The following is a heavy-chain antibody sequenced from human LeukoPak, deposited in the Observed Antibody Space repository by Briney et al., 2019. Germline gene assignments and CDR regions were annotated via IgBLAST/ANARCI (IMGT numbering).Heavy chain of an antibody. CDR1: GFTFSTYR. Sequence: AGGSLRLSCAASGFTFSTYRMSWVRQAPGKGLEWVANIKQDGSEKHYVDSVKGRFTISRDNAKNSLYPQMNSLRAEDTAVYHCARAFGDFWSGYYPSYYNYYMDVWGKGTTVTVSS. V-gene: IGHV3-7*01. J-gene: IGHJ6*03. D-gene: IGHD3-3*01. CDR2: IKQDGSEK. CDR3: ARAFGDFWSGYYPSYYNYYMDV.